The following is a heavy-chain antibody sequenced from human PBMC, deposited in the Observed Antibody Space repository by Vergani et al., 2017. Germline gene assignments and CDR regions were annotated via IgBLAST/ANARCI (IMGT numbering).Heavy chain of an antibody. J-gene: IGHJ4*02. CDR3: ARMTLLYYFDY. CDR2: ISSSGSTI. D-gene: IGHD2/OR15-2a*01. CDR1: GFTLSDYY. Sequence: QVQLVESGGGVVQPGRSLRLSCAASGFTLSDYYMSWIRQAPGKGLEWVSYISSSGSTIYYADSVKGRFTISRDNAKNSLYLQMNSLRAEDTAVYYCARMTLLYYFDYWGQGTLVTVSS. V-gene: IGHV3-11*01.